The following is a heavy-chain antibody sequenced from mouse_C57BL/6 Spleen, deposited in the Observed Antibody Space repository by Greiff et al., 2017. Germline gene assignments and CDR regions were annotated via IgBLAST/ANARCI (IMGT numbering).Heavy chain of an antibody. D-gene: IGHD1-3*01. V-gene: IGHV1-52*01. CDR1: GYTFTSYW. CDR3: AREWYGAMDY. Sequence: QVQLQQPGADLVRPGSSVKLSCKASGYTFTSYWMHWVKQRPIQGLEWIGNIDPSDSETHYNQKFKDRATLTVDKSSSTPYLQLSRLTSEDSAGYDGAREWYGAMDYWGQGTSVTVSS. CDR2: IDPSDSET. J-gene: IGHJ4*01.